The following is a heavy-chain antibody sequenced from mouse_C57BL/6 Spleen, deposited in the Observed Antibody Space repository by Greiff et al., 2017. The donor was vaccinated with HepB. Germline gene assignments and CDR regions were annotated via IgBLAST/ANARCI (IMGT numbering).Heavy chain of an antibody. CDR2: IDPSDSYT. V-gene: IGHV1-69*01. D-gene: IGHD1-1*01. J-gene: IGHJ3*01. CDR3: ARDYYGSSGFAY. Sequence: QVQLQQPGAELVMPGASVKLSCKASGYTFTSYWMHWVKQRPGQGLEWIGEIDPSDSYTNYNQKFKGKSTLTVDKSSSTAYMQLSSLTSEDSAVYYCARDYYGSSGFAYWSQGTLVTVSA. CDR1: GYTFTSYW.